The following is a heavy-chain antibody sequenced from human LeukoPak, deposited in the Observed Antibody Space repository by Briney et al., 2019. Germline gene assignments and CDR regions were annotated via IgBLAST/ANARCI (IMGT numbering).Heavy chain of an antibody. J-gene: IGHJ4*02. Sequence: ASVKVSFKASGGTFSSYAISWVRQAPGQGLEWMGGIIPIFGTANYAQKFQGRVTITADESTSTAYMGLSSLRSEDTAVYYCARDVIVGATEDYWGQGTLVTVSS. CDR2: IIPIFGTA. D-gene: IGHD1-26*01. V-gene: IGHV1-69*13. CDR1: GGTFSSYA. CDR3: ARDVIVGATEDY.